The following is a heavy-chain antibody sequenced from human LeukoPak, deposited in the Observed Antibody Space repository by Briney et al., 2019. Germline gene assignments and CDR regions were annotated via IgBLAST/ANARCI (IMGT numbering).Heavy chain of an antibody. D-gene: IGHD3-3*01. V-gene: IGHV4-38-2*01. J-gene: IGHJ4*02. CDR2: IYHSGST. CDR3: ASSLTIFGVVPFDD. CDR1: GYSISSGYY. Sequence: SETLSLTCAVSGYSISSGYYWGWIRQPPGKGLEWIGSIYHSGSTYYNPSLKSRVTISVDTSKNQFSLKLSSVTAADTAVYYCASSLTIFGVVPFDDWGQGTLDTVSS.